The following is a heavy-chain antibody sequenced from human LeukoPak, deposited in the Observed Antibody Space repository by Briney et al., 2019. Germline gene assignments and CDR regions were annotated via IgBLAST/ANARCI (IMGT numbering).Heavy chain of an antibody. J-gene: IGHJ4*02. D-gene: IGHD3-22*01. CDR2: INPNSGGT. V-gene: IGHV1-2*02. CDR1: GYTFTGYY. CDR3: ARDLGYRGYDSSSQFEY. Sequence: ASVKVSCKASGYTFTGYYMHWVRQAPGQGLEWMGWINPNSGGTNYAQKFQGRVTMTRDTSISTAYMELSRLRSDDTAVYYCARDLGYRGYDSSSQFEYWGQGTLVTVSS.